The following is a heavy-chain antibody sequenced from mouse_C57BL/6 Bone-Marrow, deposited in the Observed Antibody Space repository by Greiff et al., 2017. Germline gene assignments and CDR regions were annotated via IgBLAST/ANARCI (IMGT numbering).Heavy chain of an antibody. D-gene: IGHD1-1*01. CDR2: ISPNNGGT. Sequence: VTLLQSGPALVKPGASVKISCKASGFTFTDYYMNWVQQSPEKSLEWIADISPNNGGTSYTQTFKGKATFTVDKSSSTAYMGLRSLTSEDSAVYDCAREMGLLYYFDYGGQGTTLTVSS. CDR3: AREMGLLYYFDY. J-gene: IGHJ2*01. V-gene: IGHV1-26*01. CDR1: GFTFTDYY.